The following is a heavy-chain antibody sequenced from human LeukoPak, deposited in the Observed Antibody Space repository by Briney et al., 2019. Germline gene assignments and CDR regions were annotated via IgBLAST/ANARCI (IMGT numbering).Heavy chain of an antibody. CDR2: ISYDGYYK. J-gene: IGHJ4*02. V-gene: IGHV3-30*03. CDR3: ATSSEAAGSWLFAY. Sequence: GGSLRLSCAASGFLFSTYAIHWVRQAPGKGLEWVAVISYDGYYKYYADSVKGRFTISRDNSKNTLFLQMNSLRGEDTAVYYCATSSEAAGSWLFAYWGQGTLVTVSS. D-gene: IGHD6-13*01. CDR1: GFLFSTYA.